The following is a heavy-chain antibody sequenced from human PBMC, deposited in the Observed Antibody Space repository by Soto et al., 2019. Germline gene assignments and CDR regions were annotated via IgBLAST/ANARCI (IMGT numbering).Heavy chain of an antibody. D-gene: IGHD3-22*01. CDR1: GFTFSDYT. Sequence: GGSLRLSCAASGFTFSDYTMSWVRQAPGQVLECISVILSDYETVYSGSVRGRFTMSRDNSKNTLYLQMNSLRAEDTAVYYCARSYYDSSGYPPTPYPYYYGMAVWGKGTLVPVSS. CDR2: ILSDYET. CDR3: ARSYYDSSGYPPTPYPYYYGMAV. J-gene: IGHJ6*04. V-gene: IGHV3-23*03.